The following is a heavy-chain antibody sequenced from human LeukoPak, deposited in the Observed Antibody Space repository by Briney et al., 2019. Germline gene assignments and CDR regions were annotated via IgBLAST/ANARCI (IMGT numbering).Heavy chain of an antibody. CDR2: ISYSGST. J-gene: IGHJ4*02. V-gene: IGHV4-59*08. D-gene: IGHD3-22*01. Sequence: PSETLSLTCTVSGGSISSYYWSWIRQPPGKGLEWIGYISYSGSTNYNPSLKSRVTISVDMSKNQFSLKLSSVTAADTAVFYCARLYYHDTSGYYRTHYYFDDRGQGTLVTVSS. CDR1: GGSISSYY. CDR3: ARLYYHDTSGYYRTHYYFDD.